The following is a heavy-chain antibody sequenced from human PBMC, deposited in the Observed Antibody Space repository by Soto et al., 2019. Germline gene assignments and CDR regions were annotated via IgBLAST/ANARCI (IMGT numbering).Heavy chain of an antibody. CDR3: ARARGYSSGWPQYYYGMDV. Sequence: PGGSLRLSCAASGFTFSSYAMHWVRQAPGKGLEWVAVISYDGSNKYYADSVKGRFTISRDNSKNTLYLQMNSLRAEDTAVYYCARARGYSSGWPQYYYGMDVWGQGTTVTVSS. CDR2: ISYDGSNK. D-gene: IGHD6-19*01. V-gene: IGHV3-30-3*01. CDR1: GFTFSSYA. J-gene: IGHJ6*02.